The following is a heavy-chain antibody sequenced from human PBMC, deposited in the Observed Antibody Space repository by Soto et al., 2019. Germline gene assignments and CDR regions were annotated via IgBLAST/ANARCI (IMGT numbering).Heavy chain of an antibody. J-gene: IGHJ5*02. Sequence: SDTLSLTCAVYGGSFSGYYWSWIRQPPGKGLEWIGEINHSGSTNYNPSLKSRVTISVDTSKNQFSLKLSSVTAADTAVYYCARGVTVTTPTGPYNWFDPWGQGTLVTVSS. CDR2: INHSGST. D-gene: IGHD4-4*01. CDR1: GGSFSGYY. CDR3: ARGVTVTTPTGPYNWFDP. V-gene: IGHV4-34*01.